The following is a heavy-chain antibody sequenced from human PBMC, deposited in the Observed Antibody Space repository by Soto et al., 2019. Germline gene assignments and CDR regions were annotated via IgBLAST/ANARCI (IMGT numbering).Heavy chain of an antibody. D-gene: IGHD3-10*01. V-gene: IGHV4-34*01. CDR3: ARGIGGHYYGSGSYCDWFDP. Sequence: SETLSLTCAVYGGAFSGYYWSWIRQPPGKGLEWIGEIHHSGSTNYNPSLKSRVTISVDTSKNQFSLKLSSVTAADTAVYFCARGIGGHYYGSGSYCDWFDPWGQGTLVTVSS. CDR2: IHHSGST. CDR1: GGAFSGYY. J-gene: IGHJ5*02.